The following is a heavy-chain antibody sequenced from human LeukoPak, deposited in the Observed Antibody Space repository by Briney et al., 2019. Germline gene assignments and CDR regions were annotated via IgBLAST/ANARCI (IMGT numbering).Heavy chain of an antibody. CDR1: GGTFSSYA. V-gene: IGHV1-69*05. Sequence: ASVKVSCKASGGTFSSYAISWVRQAPGQGLEWMGGIIPIFGTANYAQKFQGRVTMTRDTSTSTVYMELSSLRSEDTAVYYCARESYGDYDTLGWLDPWGQGTLVTVSS. J-gene: IGHJ5*02. CDR3: ARESYGDYDTLGWLDP. CDR2: IIPIFGTA. D-gene: IGHD4-17*01.